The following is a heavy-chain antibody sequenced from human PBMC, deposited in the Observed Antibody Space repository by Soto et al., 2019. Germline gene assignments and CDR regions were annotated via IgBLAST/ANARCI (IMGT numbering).Heavy chain of an antibody. V-gene: IGHV5-51*01. CDR2: VYPDDSET. CDR1: GYNFPIYW. J-gene: IGHJ6*02. CDR3: ARRVHTSFLDYYGLDV. Sequence: EGLLVQSGVEMKKPGESLKIFCKGSGYNFPIYWIGWVRQMPGKGLEWMGIVYPDDSETRYSPSFQGQVTISADKSISTAYLQWNSLKASDTATYYCARRVHTSFLDYYGLDVWGQGTTVTVSS.